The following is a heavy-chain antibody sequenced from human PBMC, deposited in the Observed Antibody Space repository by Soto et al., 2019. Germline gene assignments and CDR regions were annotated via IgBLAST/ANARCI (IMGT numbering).Heavy chain of an antibody. D-gene: IGHD4-17*01. CDR3: AKERATTTAFDY. CDR2: ITDNGRST. Sequence: GGSLRLSCAASGFTFSRDGMSWVRQAPGKGLEWVSLITDNGRSTYYADSVKGRFTISRDNTKNTLFLQMNSLRAEDTAVYYCAKERATTTAFDYRGQGALVTVSS. J-gene: IGHJ4*02. V-gene: IGHV3-23*01. CDR1: GFTFSRDG.